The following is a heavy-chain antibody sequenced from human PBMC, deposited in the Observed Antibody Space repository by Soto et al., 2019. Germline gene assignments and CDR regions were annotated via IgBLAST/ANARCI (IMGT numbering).Heavy chain of an antibody. CDR2: VYYSGST. CDR1: GGSMSNYY. D-gene: IGHD4-17*01. V-gene: IGHV4-59*01. Sequence: SETLSLTCTVSGGSMSNYYWSWIRQPPGKGLEWIGCVYYSGSTNYNPSLESRVTISVDTSKNQFSLKLSSVTAADTAVYYCTREQTSTVVTQWGQGTLVTVSS. CDR3: TREQTSTVVTQ. J-gene: IGHJ4*02.